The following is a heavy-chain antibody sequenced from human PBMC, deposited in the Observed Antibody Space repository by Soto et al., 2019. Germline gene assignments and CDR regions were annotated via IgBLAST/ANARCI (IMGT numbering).Heavy chain of an antibody. CDR1: GGTFSSYA. CDR3: ARDLTGATSFAFDI. CDR2: IIPIFGTA. V-gene: IGHV1-69*13. Sequence: SVKVSCKASGGTFSSYAISWVRQAPGQGLEWMGGIIPIFGTANYAQKFQGRVTITADESTSTAYMELSSLRSEDTAVYYCARDLTGATSFAFDIWGQGTMGTVSS. D-gene: IGHD1-26*01. J-gene: IGHJ3*02.